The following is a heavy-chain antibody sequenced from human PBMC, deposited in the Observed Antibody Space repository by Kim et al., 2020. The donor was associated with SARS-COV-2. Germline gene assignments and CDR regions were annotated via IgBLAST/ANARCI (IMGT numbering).Heavy chain of an antibody. V-gene: IGHV4-4*07. D-gene: IGHD2-21*01. CDR1: GASITDYH. J-gene: IGHJ4*02. Sequence: SETLSLTCAVSGASITDYHWSWIRQPAGKGLEWIGRVFDSGNLGHYPSSDYNPSLRNRVTFSVDTSKNQFSLTVKSVTAADTAIYYCARDFDGDHIFDYLGPGIQVAVSS. CDR2: VFDSGNLGHYPSS. CDR3: ARDFDGDHIFDY.